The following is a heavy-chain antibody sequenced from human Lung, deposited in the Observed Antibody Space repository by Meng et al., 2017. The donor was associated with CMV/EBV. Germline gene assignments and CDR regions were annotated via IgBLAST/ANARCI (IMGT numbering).Heavy chain of an antibody. V-gene: IGHV3-53*01. D-gene: IGHD3-3*01. CDR3: ARNQPISDAFDI. Sequence: ESXKISYAASGFTVSTNFMSWVRQAPGKGLEWVSLMYSGGTTYYADSVKGRFTISRDDSKNTLYLQMNSLRAEDTAVYYCARNQPISDAFDIWGQGTRVTVAS. CDR1: GFTVSTNF. J-gene: IGHJ3*02. CDR2: MYSGGTT.